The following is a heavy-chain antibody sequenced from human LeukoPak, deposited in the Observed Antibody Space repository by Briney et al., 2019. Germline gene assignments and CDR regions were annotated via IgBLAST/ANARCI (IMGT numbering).Heavy chain of an antibody. Sequence: GGSLRLSCAASGFTFSTYWMSWVRQAPGRGLEWVANIKQDGSAKYYVDSVKGRFTISRDNAKNSLYLQMDSLRAEDTAVYYCARRGTSSSWAHFDYWGQGTLVTVSS. CDR3: ARRGTSSSWAHFDY. V-gene: IGHV3-7*05. CDR1: GFTFSTYW. CDR2: IKQDGSAK. D-gene: IGHD6-13*01. J-gene: IGHJ4*02.